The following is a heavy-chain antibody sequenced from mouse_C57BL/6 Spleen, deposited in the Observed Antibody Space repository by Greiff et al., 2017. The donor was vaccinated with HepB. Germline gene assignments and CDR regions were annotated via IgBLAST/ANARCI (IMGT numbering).Heavy chain of an antibody. CDR3: ARDSPHYYGSSHWYFDV. CDR1: GFTFSSYA. CDR2: ISDGGSYT. J-gene: IGHJ1*03. V-gene: IGHV5-4*01. Sequence: EVKLVESGGGLVKPGGSLKLSCAASGFTFSSYAMSWVRQTPEKRLEWVATISDGGSYTYYPDNVKGRFTISRDNAKNNLYLQMSHLKSEDTAMYYCARDSPHYYGSSHWYFDVWGTGTTVTVSS. D-gene: IGHD1-1*01.